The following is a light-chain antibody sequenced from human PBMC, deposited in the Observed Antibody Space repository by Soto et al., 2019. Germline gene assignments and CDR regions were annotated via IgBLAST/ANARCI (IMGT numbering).Light chain of an antibody. CDR1: SSDVGSYNL. CDR2: EGS. J-gene: IGLJ2*01. Sequence: QSALTQPASVSGSPGQSITISCTGTSSDVGSYNLVSWYQQHPGKAPKLMIYEGSKRPSGVSNRFSGSKSGNTASLTISGLHAEDEADYYCCSYAGSSPSVVFGGGTKLTVL. CDR3: CSYAGSSPSVV. V-gene: IGLV2-23*01.